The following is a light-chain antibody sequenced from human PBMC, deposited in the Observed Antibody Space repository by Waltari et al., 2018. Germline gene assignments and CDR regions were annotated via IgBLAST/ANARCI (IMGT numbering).Light chain of an antibody. J-gene: IGLJ3*02. CDR1: SGLIVCTYN. Sequence: QPVVTQPSSLSAPPGASASPTCPLRSGLIVCTYNIYWYQTKPGSPPRSLLRYNSASDKQQGFGVPSRFSGSKDVSANSGILLISGLQSEDEADYYCMIWYSAAWVFGGGTKLNVL. CDR2: YNSASDK. V-gene: IGLV5-45*03. CDR3: MIWYSAAWV.